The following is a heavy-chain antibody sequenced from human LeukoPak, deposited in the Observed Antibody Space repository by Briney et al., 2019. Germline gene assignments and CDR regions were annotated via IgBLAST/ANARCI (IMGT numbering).Heavy chain of an antibody. CDR1: GGTFSSYA. CDR2: IIPIFGTA. V-gene: IGHV1-69*13. D-gene: IGHD5-18*01. Sequence: SVKVSCKASGGTFSSYAISWVRQAPGQGLEWMGGIIPIFGTANYAQKFQGRVTITADESTSTAYMELSGLRSEDTAVYYCARVRKSTAMADFDYWGQGTLVTVSS. J-gene: IGHJ4*02. CDR3: ARVRKSTAMADFDY.